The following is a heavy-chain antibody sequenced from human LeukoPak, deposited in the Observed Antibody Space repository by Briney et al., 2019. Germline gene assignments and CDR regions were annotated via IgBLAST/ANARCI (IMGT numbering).Heavy chain of an antibody. CDR1: GFTFSSYA. Sequence: GGSLRLSCAASGFTFSSYAMSWVRQAPGKGLEWVSAISGSGGSTYYADSVKGRFTISRDNSKNTLYLQMNSLRAEDTAVYYCTNIGVRAYYFDYWGQGTLVTVSS. D-gene: IGHD3-10*01. CDR3: TNIGVRAYYFDY. CDR2: ISGSGGST. V-gene: IGHV3-23*01. J-gene: IGHJ4*02.